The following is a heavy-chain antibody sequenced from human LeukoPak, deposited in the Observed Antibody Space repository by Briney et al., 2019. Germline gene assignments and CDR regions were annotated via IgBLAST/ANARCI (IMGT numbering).Heavy chain of an antibody. CDR2: ISSSSSYI. Sequence: KAGGSLRLSCAASGFTFSSYSMNWVRQAPGEGLEWVSSISSSSSYIYYADSVKGRFTISRDNAKNSLYLQMNSLRAEDTAVYYCARGPLALWFGELRSWGQGTMATVSS. CDR3: ARGPLALWFGELRS. V-gene: IGHV3-21*01. CDR1: GFTFSSYS. J-gene: IGHJ3*01. D-gene: IGHD3-10*01.